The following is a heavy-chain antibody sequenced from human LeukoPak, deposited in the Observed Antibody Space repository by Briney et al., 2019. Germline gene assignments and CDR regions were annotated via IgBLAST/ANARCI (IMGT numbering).Heavy chain of an antibody. J-gene: IGHJ3*02. CDR3: ARTYYDILTGSKDAFDI. CDR1: GFTFSSYS. Sequence: GGSLRLSCAASGFTFSSYSMNWVRQAPGKGLEWVSSISSSSSYIYYADSVKGRFTISRDNAKNSLYLQMNSLRAEDTAVYYCARTYYDILTGSKDAFDIWGQGTMVNVSS. CDR2: ISSSSSYI. D-gene: IGHD3-9*01. V-gene: IGHV3-21*01.